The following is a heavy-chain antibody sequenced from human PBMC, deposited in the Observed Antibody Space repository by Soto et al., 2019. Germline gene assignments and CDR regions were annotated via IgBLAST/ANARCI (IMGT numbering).Heavy chain of an antibody. CDR2: IDWDDDK. CDR1: GFSLSTSGMC. J-gene: IGHJ6*02. V-gene: IGHV2-70*01. D-gene: IGHD3-10*01. Sequence: SGPTLVNPTPTLTLNCTFSGFSLSTSGMCVSWIRQPPGKALQWLALIDWDDDKYYSTSLKTRLTISKETSKNQVVLTMTNIDPVDTATYYCARIRMVRGVDYYYYYGMDVWGQGTTVTVSS. CDR3: ARIRMVRGVDYYYYYGMDV.